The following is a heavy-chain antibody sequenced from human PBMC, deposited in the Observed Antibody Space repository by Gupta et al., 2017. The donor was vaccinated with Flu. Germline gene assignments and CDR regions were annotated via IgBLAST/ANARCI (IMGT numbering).Heavy chain of an antibody. Sequence: EVRLVESGGGLVTPGGSLRLSCAASGFTFSNAWMSWVRQVPGKGLEWVGRIKSEIDGGGADYATFVRGRFTISRDDSADTLFLHMSSPKPEYTAIYYCTTDRSPGYPTRWSPYFHRWGQGTRVAGSS. D-gene: IGHD2-8*01. CDR3: TTDRSPGYPTRWSPYFHR. V-gene: IGHV3-15*01. J-gene: IGHJ5*02. CDR1: GFTFSNAW. CDR2: IKSEIDGGGA.